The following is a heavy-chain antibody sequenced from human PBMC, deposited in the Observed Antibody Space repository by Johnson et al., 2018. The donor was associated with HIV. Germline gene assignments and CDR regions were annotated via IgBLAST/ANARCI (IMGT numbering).Heavy chain of an antibody. CDR2: IWYDGSNK. Sequence: QMLLVESGGGVVQPGRSLRLSCAASGFTFSSYGMHWVRQAPGKGLEWVAVIWYDGSNKYYADPVKGRFTISRDNSKNTLYLQLNSLRAEDTAVYYCASTGSGSDDAFDIWGQGTMVTVSS. D-gene: IGHD3-10*01. CDR1: GFTFSSYG. V-gene: IGHV3-30*19. CDR3: ASTGSGSDDAFDI. J-gene: IGHJ3*02.